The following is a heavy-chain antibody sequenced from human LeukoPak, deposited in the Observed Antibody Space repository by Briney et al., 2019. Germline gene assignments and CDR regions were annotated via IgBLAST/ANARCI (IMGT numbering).Heavy chain of an antibody. Sequence: PGGSLRLSCAASGFTFSSYWMSWVRQAPGKGLEWVANIKQDGSEKYYVDSVKGRFTISRGNAKNSLYLQMNSLRAEDTAVYYCARDNVAAAGTNYYYYYGMDVWGQGTTVTVSS. J-gene: IGHJ6*02. CDR3: ARDNVAAAGTNYYYYYGMDV. V-gene: IGHV3-7*01. D-gene: IGHD6-13*01. CDR1: GFTFSSYW. CDR2: IKQDGSEK.